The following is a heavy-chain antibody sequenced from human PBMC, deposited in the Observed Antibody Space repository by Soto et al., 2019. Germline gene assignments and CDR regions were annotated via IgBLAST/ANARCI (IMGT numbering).Heavy chain of an antibody. CDR2: IRSKANSYAT. J-gene: IGHJ1*01. CDR3: TRHSYDFWSGYPDSEYFQH. V-gene: IGHV3-73*02. Sequence: EVQLVESGGGLVQPGGSLKLSCAASGFTFSGSAMHWVRQASGKGLEWVGRIRSKANSYATAYAASVKGRFTISRDDSKNTAYLQMNSLKTEDTAVYYCTRHSYDFWSGYPDSEYFQHWGQGTLVTVSS. CDR1: GFTFSGSA. D-gene: IGHD3-3*01.